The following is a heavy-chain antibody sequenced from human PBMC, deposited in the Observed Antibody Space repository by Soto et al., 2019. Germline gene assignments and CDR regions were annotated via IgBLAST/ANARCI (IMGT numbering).Heavy chain of an antibody. CDR2: ISGSGGST. CDR3: AKDRGDILTGYHH. J-gene: IGHJ5*02. Sequence: GGSLRLSCAASGFNFSSYAMHWVRQAPGKGLEWVSAISGSGGSTYYADSVKGRFTISRDNSKNTLYLQMNSLRAEDTAVYYCAKDRGDILTGYHHWGQGTLVTVSS. CDR1: GFNFSSYA. D-gene: IGHD3-9*01. V-gene: IGHV3-23*01.